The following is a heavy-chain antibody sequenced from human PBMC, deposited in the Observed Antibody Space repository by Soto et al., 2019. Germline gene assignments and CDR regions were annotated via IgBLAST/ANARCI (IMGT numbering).Heavy chain of an antibody. CDR1: GGSISSYY. CDR2: MYYGGST. Sequence: SETLSLTCTVSGGSISSYYWSWIRQPPGKGLEWIGYMYYGGSTNYNPSLKSRVTITVDTSKNQFSLKLSSLTAADKAQNYCGRVFFTGGVLDIWVQGTMVPVSS. V-gene: IGHV4-59*01. CDR3: GRVFFTGGVLDI. J-gene: IGHJ3*02. D-gene: IGHD6-13*01.